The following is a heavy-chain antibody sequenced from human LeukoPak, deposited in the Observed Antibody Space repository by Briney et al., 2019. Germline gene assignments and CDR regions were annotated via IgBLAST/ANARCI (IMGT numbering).Heavy chain of an antibody. V-gene: IGHV4-39*07. D-gene: IGHD6-19*01. J-gene: IGHJ4*02. CDR1: GGSISSSSYY. Sequence: SETLSLTCTVSGGSISSSSYYWGWIRQPPGKGLEWIGSIYYSGSTYYNPSLKSRVTISVDRSKNQFSLKLSSVTAADTAVYYCARGQYSSGWPPFDYWGQGTLVTVSS. CDR3: ARGQYSSGWPPFDY. CDR2: IYYSGST.